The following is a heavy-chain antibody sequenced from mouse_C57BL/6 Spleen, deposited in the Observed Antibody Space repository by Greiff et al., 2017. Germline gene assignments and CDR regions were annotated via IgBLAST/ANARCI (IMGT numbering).Heavy chain of an antibody. CDR3: ARAPSYYGNAMDY. J-gene: IGHJ4*01. Sequence: EVKVEESGPSLVRPSQTLSLTCTVTGFSINSDCYWIWIRQFPGNKLEYIGYTFYSGITYYNPSLESRTYITRDTSKNQSSLKLSSVTTEDTATYYCARAPSYYGNAMDYWGQGTSVTVSS. V-gene: IGHV3-3*01. D-gene: IGHD1-1*01. CDR1: GFSINSDCY. CDR2: TFYSGIT.